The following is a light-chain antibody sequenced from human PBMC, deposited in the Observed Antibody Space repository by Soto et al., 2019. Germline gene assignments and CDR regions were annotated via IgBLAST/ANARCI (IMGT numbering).Light chain of an antibody. J-gene: IGLJ1*01. CDR1: ASNIGSKT. CDR2: RTF. V-gene: IGLV1-44*01. Sequence: QSVLTQPPSASGTPGQSVTISCSGSASNIGSKTVDLYQHLPGTAPKLLIHRTFQRPSGVPARFSGSKSDTSASLAISGLQSEDEADYYCAAWDDTLDEYVFGTGTKVTVL. CDR3: AAWDDTLDEYV.